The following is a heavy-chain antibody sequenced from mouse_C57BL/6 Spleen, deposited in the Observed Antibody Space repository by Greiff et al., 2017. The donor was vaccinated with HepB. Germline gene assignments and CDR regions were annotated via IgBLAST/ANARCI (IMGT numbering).Heavy chain of an antibody. D-gene: IGHD1-1*01. J-gene: IGHJ3*01. V-gene: IGHV1-50*01. Sequence: VKLMESGAELVKPGASVKLSCKASGYTFTSYWMQWVKQRPGQGLEWIGEIDPSDSYTNYNQKFKGKATLTVDTSSSTAYMQLSSLTSEDSAVYYCARGYGSSYRFAYWGQGTLVTVSA. CDR1: GYTFTSYW. CDR2: IDPSDSYT. CDR3: ARGYGSSYRFAY.